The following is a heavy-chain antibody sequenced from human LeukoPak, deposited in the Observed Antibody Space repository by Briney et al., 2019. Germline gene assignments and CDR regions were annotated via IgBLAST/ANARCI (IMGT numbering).Heavy chain of an antibody. CDR1: GFTFSNAW. J-gene: IGHJ4*02. D-gene: IGHD6-13*01. CDR2: IKRKTVGAAT. Sequence: GGSLRLSCAASGFTFSNAWMSWVRQAPGKGLEWVARIKRKTVGAATDYAAHVKGRFTISRDDSKNTLYLQMNSLKTEDTAVYYCTTLWAADLRRSGNYWGQGSLVTVYS. V-gene: IGHV3-15*01. CDR3: TTLWAADLRRSGNY.